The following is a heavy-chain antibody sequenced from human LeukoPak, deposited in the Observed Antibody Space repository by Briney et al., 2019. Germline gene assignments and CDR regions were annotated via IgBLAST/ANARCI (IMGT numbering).Heavy chain of an antibody. D-gene: IGHD1-26*01. CDR3: AKNGGSFDY. V-gene: IGHV3-7*05. CDR2: IKPDGSDK. J-gene: IGHJ4*02. Sequence: GGSLRLSCAASGFTFSTYWMGWVRQAPGRGLEWVANIKPDGSDKYYVDSVKGRFTISRDNAKNSLYLQMNSLRAEDSAVYYCAKNGGSFDYWGQGTLVTVSS. CDR1: GFTFSTYW.